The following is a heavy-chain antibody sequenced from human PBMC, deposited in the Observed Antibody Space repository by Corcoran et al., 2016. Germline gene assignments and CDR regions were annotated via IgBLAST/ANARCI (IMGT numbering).Heavy chain of an antibody. V-gene: IGHV3-48*02. J-gene: IGHJ4*02. CDR1: GFTFSDYS. D-gene: IGHD2-15*01. CDR3: ARRCSGASCYFDN. Sequence: EVQLVESGGGLVQPGGSLRLSCAASGFTFSDYSMNWVRQAPGKGLEWVSYISSSSSTIHYAGSGKGRFTISRDNAWDSLYLQMNSLRDEDTAVYYCARRCSGASCYFDNWGQGTLVTVSS. CDR2: ISSSSSTI.